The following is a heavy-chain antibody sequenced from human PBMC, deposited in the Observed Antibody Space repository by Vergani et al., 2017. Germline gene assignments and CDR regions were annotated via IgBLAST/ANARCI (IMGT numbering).Heavy chain of an antibody. J-gene: IGHJ6*03. V-gene: IGHV3-30-3*01. Sequence: QVQLVESGGGVVQPGRSLRLSCAASGFTFSSYAMHWVRQAPGKGLEWVAVITYDGSNKYYADSVKGRFTISRDNSKNTLYLQMNSLRAEDTAVYYCARGCAGPMGYYDMDVWGKGTTVTVSS. D-gene: IGHD2-8*01. CDR1: GFTFSSYA. CDR2: ITYDGSNK. CDR3: ARGCAGPMGYYDMDV.